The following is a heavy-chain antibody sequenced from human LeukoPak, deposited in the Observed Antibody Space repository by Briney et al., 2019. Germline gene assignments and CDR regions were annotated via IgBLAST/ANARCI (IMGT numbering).Heavy chain of an antibody. V-gene: IGHV3-30*18. Sequence: PGGPLRLSCAASGFTFSTYGMHWVRQAPGKGLEWVAVILFDGSQKDYADSVKGRFTISRDNSKNTLYLQMNSLRVEDTAVYYCAKSPIAYYGSASSFDYWGQGTLVTVSS. CDR3: AKSPIAYYGSASSFDY. CDR1: GFTFSTYG. CDR2: ILFDGSQK. D-gene: IGHD3-10*01. J-gene: IGHJ4*02.